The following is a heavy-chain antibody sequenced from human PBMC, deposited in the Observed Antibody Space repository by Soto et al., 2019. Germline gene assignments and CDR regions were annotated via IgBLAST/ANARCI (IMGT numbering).Heavy chain of an antibody. CDR1: GYTFTGYH. V-gene: IGHV1-2*04. J-gene: IGHJ5*02. Sequence: ASVKVSCKASGYTFTGYHMHWVRQAPGQGLEWMGWINPNSGGTNYAQKFQGWVTMTRDTSISTAYMELSRLRSDDTAVYYCAFSATQFPWFAPGGKGPLATVPS. D-gene: IGHD2-15*01. CDR2: INPNSGGT. CDR3: AFSATQFPWFAP.